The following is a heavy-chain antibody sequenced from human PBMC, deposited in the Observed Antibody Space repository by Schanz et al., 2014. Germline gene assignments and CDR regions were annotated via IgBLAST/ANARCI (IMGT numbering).Heavy chain of an antibody. CDR1: GDSISSGSYY. V-gene: IGHV4-31*03. J-gene: IGHJ4*02. D-gene: IGHD6-6*01. CDR3: ARVGRSSASPHGSSGDY. Sequence: QVQLQESGPGLVRPSQTLSLTCTVSGDSISSGSYYWSWIRQHPGKGLEWIGYIYFNGSTYYKPALKARLIISVDTSKNQFSLKLSSVTAADTAVYYCARVGRSSASPHGSSGDYWGQGTLVTVSS. CDR2: IYFNGST.